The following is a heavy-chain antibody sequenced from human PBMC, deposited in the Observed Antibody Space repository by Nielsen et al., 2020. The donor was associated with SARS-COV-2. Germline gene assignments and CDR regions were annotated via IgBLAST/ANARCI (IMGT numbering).Heavy chain of an antibody. CDR1: GFTFSSYG. D-gene: IGHD5-18*01. CDR3: AKGGYSYGYSSYYFDY. Sequence: GGSLRLSCAASGFTFSSYGMHWVRQAPGKGLEWVAVISYDGSNKYYADSVKGRFTISRDNSKNTLYLQMNSLRAEDTAVYYCAKGGYSYGYSSYYFDYWGQGTLVTVSS. CDR2: ISYDGSNK. J-gene: IGHJ4*02. V-gene: IGHV3-30*18.